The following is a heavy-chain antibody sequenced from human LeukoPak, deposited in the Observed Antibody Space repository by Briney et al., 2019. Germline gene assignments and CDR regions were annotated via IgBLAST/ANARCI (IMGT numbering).Heavy chain of an antibody. CDR1: GGTFSSYA. Sequence: ASVKVSCKASGGTFSSYAISWVRQAPGQGLEWMGGIIPIFGTANYAQKFQGRVTITADESTSTAYMELSSLRSEDTAVYYCARPPIFCSSTSSYPFSSSSGLDAWAKGPRSPSP. J-gene: IGHJ6*02. D-gene: IGHD2-2*01. CDR3: ARPPIFCSSTSSYPFSSSSGLDA. CDR2: IIPIFGTA. V-gene: IGHV1-69*13.